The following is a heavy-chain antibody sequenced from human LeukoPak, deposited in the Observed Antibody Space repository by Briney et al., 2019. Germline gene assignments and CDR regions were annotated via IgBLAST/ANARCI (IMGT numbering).Heavy chain of an antibody. CDR3: ARQRQWLADY. D-gene: IGHD6-19*01. J-gene: IGHJ4*02. CDR1: GGSISSYY. Sequence: SETLSLTCTVSGGSISSYYWSWIRQPPGKGPEWIGYIYYSGSTNYNPSLKSRVTISVDTSKNQFSLKLSSVTAADTAVYYCARQRQWLADYWGQGTLVIVSS. V-gene: IGHV4-59*08. CDR2: IYYSGST.